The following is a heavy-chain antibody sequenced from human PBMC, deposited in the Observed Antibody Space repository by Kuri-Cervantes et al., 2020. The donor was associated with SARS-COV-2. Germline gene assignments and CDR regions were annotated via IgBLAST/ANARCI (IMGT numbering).Heavy chain of an antibody. V-gene: IGHV3-30-3*01. CDR3: ARDPEYSSGWYERGYYFDY. Sequence: GESLKISCAASESTFSSYAMHWVRQAPGKGLEWVAVISYDGSNKYYADSVKGRFTISRDNSKNTLYLQMNSLRAEDTAVYYCARDPEYSSGWYERGYYFDYWGQGTLVTVSS. CDR1: ESTFSSYA. J-gene: IGHJ4*02. D-gene: IGHD6-19*01. CDR2: ISYDGSNK.